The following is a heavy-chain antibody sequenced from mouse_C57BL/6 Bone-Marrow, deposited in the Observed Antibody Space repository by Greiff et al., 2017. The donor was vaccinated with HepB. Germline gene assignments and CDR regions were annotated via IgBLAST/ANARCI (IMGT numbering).Heavy chain of an antibody. CDR1: GFTFSSYA. CDR3: ARDGASMIAYDGYFVLDY. D-gene: IGHD2-3*01. CDR2: ISDVGSYT. Sequence: EVQRVESGGGLVKPGGSLKLSCAASGFTFSSYAMSWVRQTPEKRLEWIATISDVGSYTYYPDNVKGRFTISRDNAKNNLYLQMSQLKSEDTAMYYCARDGASMIAYDGYFVLDYWGQGTTLTVSS. V-gene: IGHV5-4*01. J-gene: IGHJ2*01.